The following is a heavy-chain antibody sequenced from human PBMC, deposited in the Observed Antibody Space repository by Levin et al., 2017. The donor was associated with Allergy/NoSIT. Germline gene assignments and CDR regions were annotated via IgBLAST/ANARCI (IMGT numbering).Heavy chain of an antibody. CDR2: ISNNGGST. CDR3: VTTMWFGDMLKWFDP. J-gene: IGHJ5*02. CDR1: GFSFRSYA. D-gene: IGHD3-10*01. V-gene: IGHV3-64D*06. Sequence: GGSLRLSCSASGFSFRSYAMHWVRQAPGKGLEYVSAISNNGGSTYYAESVKGRFTISRDNSKNTLHLQMSSLRTDDTAIYYCVTTMWFGDMLKWFDPWGQGTLVTVSP.